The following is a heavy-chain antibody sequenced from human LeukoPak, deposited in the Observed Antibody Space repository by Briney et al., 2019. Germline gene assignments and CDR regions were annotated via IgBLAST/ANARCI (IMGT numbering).Heavy chain of an antibody. J-gene: IGHJ4*02. CDR3: ARDNTVTNDY. V-gene: IGHV3-7*01. D-gene: IGHD4-17*01. CDR2: IKQDGSEK. Sequence: PGGSLRLSCAASGFTFSSDWMSWFRQAPGKGLEWVANIKQDGSEKYYVDSVKGRFTISRDNAKNSLYLQMNSLRAEDTAVYYCARDNTVTNDYWGQGTLVTVSS. CDR1: GFTFSSDW.